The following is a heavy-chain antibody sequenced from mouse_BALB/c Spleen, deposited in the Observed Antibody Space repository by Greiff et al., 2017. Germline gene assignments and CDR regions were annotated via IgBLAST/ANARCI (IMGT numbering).Heavy chain of an antibody. CDR3: ARKGDDRAPSYWYFDV. J-gene: IGHJ1*01. Sequence: QVQLKESGPGLVAPSQSLSITCTVSGFSLSRYSVHWVRQPPGKGLEWLGMIWGGGSTDYNSALKSRLSISTDNSKSQVFLKMNTLQTDDTAMYYCARKGDDRAPSYWYFDVWGAGTTVTASS. D-gene: IGHD2-3*01. V-gene: IGHV2-6-4*01. CDR1: GFSLSRYS. CDR2: IWGGGST.